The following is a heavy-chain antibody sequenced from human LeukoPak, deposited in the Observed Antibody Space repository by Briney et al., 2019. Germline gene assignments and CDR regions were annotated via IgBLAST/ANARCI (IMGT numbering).Heavy chain of an antibody. CDR2: IKQDGSEK. CDR3: AQLGPLQEDY. D-gene: IGHD6-6*01. CDR1: GFTFSSYW. J-gene: IGHJ4*02. V-gene: IGHV3-7*03. Sequence: PGGSLRLSCAPSGFTFSSYWMSWVRQAPGKGLEWVADIKQDGSEKYYVDSVKGRFTISRDNAKNSLYLQMNSLRAEDTAVYYCAQLGPLQEDYWGQGTLVTVSS.